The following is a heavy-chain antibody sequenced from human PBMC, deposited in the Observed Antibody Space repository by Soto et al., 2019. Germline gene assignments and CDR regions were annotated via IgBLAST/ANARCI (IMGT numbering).Heavy chain of an antibody. CDR3: AKDPVGAAAGTDGIDY. CDR2: ISGSGGST. J-gene: IGHJ4*02. V-gene: IGHV3-23*01. Sequence: GGSLRLSCAASGFTFSSYAMSWVRQAPGKGLEWVSAISGSGGSTYYADSVKGRFTISRDNSKNTLYLQMNSLRAEDTAVYYCAKDPVGAAAGTDGIDYWGQGTLVTVSS. D-gene: IGHD6-13*01. CDR1: GFTFSSYA.